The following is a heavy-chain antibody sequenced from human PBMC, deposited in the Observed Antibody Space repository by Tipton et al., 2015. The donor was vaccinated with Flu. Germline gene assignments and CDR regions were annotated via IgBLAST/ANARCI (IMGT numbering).Heavy chain of an antibody. J-gene: IGHJ5*02. CDR1: DYSISSGYY. V-gene: IGHV4-38-2*02. CDR2: VSRTGST. Sequence: GLVKPSETLSLIYTVSDYSISSGYYWGWIRQPPGKGLEWIGTVSRTGSTIYNPSLKSRVTLSIDTSKNQFSLKMKSVTATDMAVYYCARRDYSNYVSDPKSWFDPWGQGTLVAVSS. D-gene: IGHD4-11*01. CDR3: ARRDYSNYVSDPKSWFDP.